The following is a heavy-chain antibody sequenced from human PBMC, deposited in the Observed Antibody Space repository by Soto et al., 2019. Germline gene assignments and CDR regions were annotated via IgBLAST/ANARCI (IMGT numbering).Heavy chain of an antibody. CDR1: GDTFSTYA. D-gene: IGHD3-22*01. CDR3: ARERSRYDRSGYYRPDY. V-gene: IGHV1-69*06. Sequence: QVQLVQSGAEVKKPGSSVKVSCKASGDTFSTYAISWVQQAPGQGLEWLGGIIPILGTPSYAQRFQGRVTITADKSTSTAYMELSSLRSEDTAVYYCARERSRYDRSGYYRPDYWGQGTLVTVSS. CDR2: IIPILGTP. J-gene: IGHJ4*02.